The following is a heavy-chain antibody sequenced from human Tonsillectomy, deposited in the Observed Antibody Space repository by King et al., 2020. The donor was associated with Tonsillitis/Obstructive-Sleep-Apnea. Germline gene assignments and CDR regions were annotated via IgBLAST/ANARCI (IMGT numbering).Heavy chain of an antibody. CDR3: ARDLSVGQFDS. D-gene: IGHD3-16*01. Sequence: VQLVESGGGVVQPGRSLRLSCAASGFTFNNYGIHWVRQAPGKGLEWVAVIWDDGNNKYYTDSVKGRFTISRDNSTNTLYLQMNSLRAEDTAVYYCARDLSVGQFDSWGQGTLVTVSS. CDR2: IWDDGNNK. J-gene: IGHJ4*02. CDR1: GFTFNNYG. V-gene: IGHV3-33*01.